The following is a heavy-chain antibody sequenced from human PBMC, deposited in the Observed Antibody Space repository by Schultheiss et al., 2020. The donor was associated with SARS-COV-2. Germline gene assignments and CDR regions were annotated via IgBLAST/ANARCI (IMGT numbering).Heavy chain of an antibody. CDR2: ISGSSGFI. D-gene: IGHD3-10*01. J-gene: IGHJ3*02. CDR1: GFTFSNYW. CDR3: AREVNVLLWFGEPRAFDI. Sequence: GGSLRLSCAASGFTFSNYWMSWVRQAPGKGLEWVSSISGSSGFIYYADSVKGRFTISRDNAKNSLYLQMNSLRAEDTAVFYCAREVNVLLWFGEPRAFDIWGQGTMVTVSS. V-gene: IGHV3-21*01.